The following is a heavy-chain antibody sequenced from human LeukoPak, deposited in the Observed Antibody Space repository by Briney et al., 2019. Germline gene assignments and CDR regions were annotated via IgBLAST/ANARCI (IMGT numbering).Heavy chain of an antibody. V-gene: IGHV4-34*01. CDR3: ARDPSSSWSNWFDP. D-gene: IGHD6-13*01. J-gene: IGHJ5*02. CDR2: INHSGST. CDR1: GGPFSGYY. Sequence: PSETLSLTCAVYGGPFSGYYWSWIRQPPGKGLEWIGEINHSGSTNYNPSLKSRVTISVDTSKNQFSLKLSSVTAADTAVYYCARDPSSSWSNWFDPWGQGTLVTVSS.